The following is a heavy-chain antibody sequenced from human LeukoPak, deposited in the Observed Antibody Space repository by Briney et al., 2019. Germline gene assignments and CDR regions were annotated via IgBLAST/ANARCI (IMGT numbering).Heavy chain of an antibody. CDR2: IYYSGST. CDR1: GDSISSYY. CDR3: ARADPEYSSGWYGYAFDI. J-gene: IGHJ3*02. Sequence: SETLSLTCTVSGDSISSYYWSWIRQPPGKGLEWIGYIYYSGSTNYNPSLKSRVTMSVDTSKNQFSLKLSSVTATDTAVYYCARADPEYSSGWYGYAFDIWGQGTMVTVSS. V-gene: IGHV4-59*01. D-gene: IGHD6-19*01.